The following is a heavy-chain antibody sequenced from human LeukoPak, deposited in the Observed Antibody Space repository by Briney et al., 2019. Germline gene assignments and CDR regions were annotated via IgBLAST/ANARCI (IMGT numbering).Heavy chain of an antibody. V-gene: IGHV4-34*01. CDR2: INHSGST. CDR3: ARGSRRLYYYYGMDV. J-gene: IGHJ6*02. Sequence: SETLSLTCAVYGGSFSGYYWSWIRQPPGKGLEWIGEINHSGSTNYNPSLKSRVTISVDTSKNQFSLKLSSVTAADTAVYYCARGSRRLYYYYGMDVWGQGTTVTVSS. CDR1: GGSFSGYY.